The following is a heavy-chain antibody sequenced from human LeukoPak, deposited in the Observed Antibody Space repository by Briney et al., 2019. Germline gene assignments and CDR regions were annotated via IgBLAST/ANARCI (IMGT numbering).Heavy chain of an antibody. CDR1: GGSFSGYY. CDR2: IIHFGST. CDR3: ARRTVRGVIAY. V-gene: IGHV4-34*12. Sequence: DPSETLSLTCAVYGGSFSGYYWSWIRQPPGKVLEWIGEIIHFGSTNYNPSLKSRVTISVDTSENQFSLKLTSVTAADTAIYYCARRTVRGVIAYWGQGTLVTVSS. J-gene: IGHJ4*02. D-gene: IGHD3-10*01.